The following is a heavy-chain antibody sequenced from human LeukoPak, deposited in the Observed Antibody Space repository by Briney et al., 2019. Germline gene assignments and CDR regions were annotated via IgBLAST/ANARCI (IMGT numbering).Heavy chain of an antibody. J-gene: IGHJ3*02. CDR3: ARQGTASGFDI. CDR2: VYYRGSA. CDR1: GGSISSSVYY. D-gene: IGHD6-19*01. Sequence: SETLSLTCTVSGGSISSSVYYWGWVRQPPEKGLEWIGSVYYRGSAYYNYNASVTSRVTISVDWSKNQFSLRVTSVTAADTALYFCARQGTASGFDIWGQGTMVTVSS. V-gene: IGHV4-39*01.